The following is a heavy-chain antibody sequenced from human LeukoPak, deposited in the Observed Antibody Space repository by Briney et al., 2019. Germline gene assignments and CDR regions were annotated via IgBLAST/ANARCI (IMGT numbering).Heavy chain of an antibody. CDR3: AKVRYFDY. D-gene: IGHD3-9*01. CDR1: GFSLSIYD. J-gene: IGHJ4*02. Sequence: GGSLRLSCAASGFSLSIYDMVWVRQAPGKGLEWIASTGLSSSYIGYADSVKGRFTISRDNAKNSLYLQMNSLRAEDTAVYYCAKVRYFDYWGQGTLVTVSS. CDR2: TGLSSSYI. V-gene: IGHV3-21*01.